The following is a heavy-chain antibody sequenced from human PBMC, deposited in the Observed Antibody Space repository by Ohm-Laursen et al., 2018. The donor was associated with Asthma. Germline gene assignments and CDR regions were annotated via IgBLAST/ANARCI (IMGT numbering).Heavy chain of an antibody. D-gene: IGHD3-22*01. Sequence: SLRLSCAASGFKFSDYYMSWVRQAPGKGLEWVSAISGSGGSTYYADSVKGRFTISRDNSKNTLYLQMNSLRAEDTAVYYCAKLDDSSGSSYFDYWGQGTLVTVSS. V-gene: IGHV3-23*01. J-gene: IGHJ4*02. CDR3: AKLDDSSGSSYFDY. CDR2: ISGSGGST. CDR1: GFKFSDYY.